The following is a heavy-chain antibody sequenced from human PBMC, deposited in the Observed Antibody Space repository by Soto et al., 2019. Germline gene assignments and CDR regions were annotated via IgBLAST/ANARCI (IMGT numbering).Heavy chain of an antibody. CDR2: IHSDGTTT. V-gene: IGHV3-74*01. D-gene: IGHD3-22*01. CDR3: TTDLQFPITMIVVVIPPDAFDI. J-gene: IGHJ3*02. Sequence: GGSLRLSCAASGFTLSWYWMHWVRQAPGKGLVWVSRIHSDGTTTTYADSVRGRFTISRDNAKNTLYLQMNSLKTEDTAVYYCTTDLQFPITMIVVVIPPDAFDIWGQGTMVTVSS. CDR1: GFTLSWYW.